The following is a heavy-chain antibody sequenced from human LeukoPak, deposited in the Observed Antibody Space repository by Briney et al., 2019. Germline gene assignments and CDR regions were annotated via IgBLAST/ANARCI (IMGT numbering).Heavy chain of an antibody. D-gene: IGHD3-3*01. CDR3: ARANYDFWSGRYFDY. J-gene: IGHJ4*02. V-gene: IGHV4-61*02. Sequence: NTSETLSLTCTVSGGSTSSGSYYWSWIRQPAGKGLEWIGRIYTSGSTNYNPSLKSRVTISVDTSKNQFSLKLSSVTAADTAVYYCARANYDFWSGRYFDYWGQGTLVTVSS. CDR2: IYTSGST. CDR1: GGSTSSGSYY.